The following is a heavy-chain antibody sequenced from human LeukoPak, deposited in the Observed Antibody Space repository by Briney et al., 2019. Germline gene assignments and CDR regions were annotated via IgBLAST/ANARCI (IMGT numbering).Heavy chain of an antibody. D-gene: IGHD7-27*01. J-gene: IGHJ4*02. CDR2: ISSSSSYI. CDR3: ARVNGVLSSFDY. Sequence: GGSLRLSCAASGFSVSSSYMSWVRQAPGKGLEWVSSISSSSSYIYYADSVKGRFTISRDNAKNSLYLQMNSLRAEDTAVYYCARVNGVLSSFDYWGQGTLVTVSS. CDR1: GFSVSSSY. V-gene: IGHV3-21*01.